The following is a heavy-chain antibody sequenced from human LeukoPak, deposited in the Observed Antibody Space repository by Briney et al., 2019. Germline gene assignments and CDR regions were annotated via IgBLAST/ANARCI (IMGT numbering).Heavy chain of an antibody. D-gene: IGHD2-2*01. CDR1: GFTFSSYG. CDR2: IRYDGSNK. CDR3: ANPDIVVVPAASTD. V-gene: IGHV3-30*02. Sequence: GGSLRLSCAASGFTFSSYGMHWVRQAPGKGLEWVAFIRYDGSNKYYADSVKGRFTISRGNSKNTLYLQMNSLRAEDTAVYYCANPDIVVVPAASTDWGQGTLVTVSS. J-gene: IGHJ4*02.